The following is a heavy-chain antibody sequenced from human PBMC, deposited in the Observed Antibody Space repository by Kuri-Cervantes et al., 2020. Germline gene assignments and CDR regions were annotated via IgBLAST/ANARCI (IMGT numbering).Heavy chain of an antibody. CDR3: AREGCSGGSCYSSGFDP. V-gene: IGHV4-61*02. Sequence: SESLSLTCTVSGGSISSGSYYWSWIRQPAGKGLEWIGRIYTSGSTNYNPSLKSRVTISVDTYKNQFSLKLSSVTAADTAVYYCAREGCSGGSCYSSGFDPWGQGTLVTVSS. CDR1: GGSISSGSYY. D-gene: IGHD2-15*01. J-gene: IGHJ5*02. CDR2: IYTSGST.